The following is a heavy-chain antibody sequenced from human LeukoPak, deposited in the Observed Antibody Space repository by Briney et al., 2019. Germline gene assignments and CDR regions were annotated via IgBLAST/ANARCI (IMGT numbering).Heavy chain of an antibody. J-gene: IGHJ4*02. CDR1: GGSISSSSYY. Sequence: SETLSLTCTVSGGSISSSSYYWGWIRQPPGKGLEWIGSIYYSGSTYYNPSLKSRVTISVDTSKNQFSLKLSSVTAADTAVYYCARQGGTMIVVVTLIDYWGQGTLVTVSS. CDR3: ARQGGTMIVVVTLIDY. D-gene: IGHD3-22*01. V-gene: IGHV4-39*01. CDR2: IYYSGST.